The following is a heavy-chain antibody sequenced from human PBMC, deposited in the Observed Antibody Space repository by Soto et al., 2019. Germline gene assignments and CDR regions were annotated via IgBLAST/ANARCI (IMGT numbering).Heavy chain of an antibody. CDR3: VRDSTIFGVVIMRAFDI. CDR1: GLTLSDYY. CDR2: ISSSGSTI. Sequence: QVQLVESGGGLVKPGGSLRLSCAASGLTLSDYYMSWIRQAPGKGVEWVSYISSSGSTIYYADSVKGRFTISRDNAKNSLNLQRNSLRAEDTAVYYGVRDSTIFGVVIMRAFDIWGQGTMVTVSS. V-gene: IGHV3-11*01. D-gene: IGHD3-3*01. J-gene: IGHJ3*02.